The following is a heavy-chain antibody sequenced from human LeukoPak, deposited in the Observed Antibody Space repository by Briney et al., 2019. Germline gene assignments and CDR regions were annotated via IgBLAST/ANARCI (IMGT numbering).Heavy chain of an antibody. CDR3: ARDLTTYGSGSYVY. J-gene: IGHJ4*02. CDR1: GGSVSNKY. CDR2: IYYSGST. V-gene: IGHV4-59*02. D-gene: IGHD3-10*01. Sequence: SETLSLTCTVSGGSVSNKYWSWIRQPPGKGLEWIGYIYYSGSTNYNPSLKSRVTISVDTSKNQFSLKLSSVTAADTAVYYCARDLTTYGSGSYVYWGQGTLVTVSS.